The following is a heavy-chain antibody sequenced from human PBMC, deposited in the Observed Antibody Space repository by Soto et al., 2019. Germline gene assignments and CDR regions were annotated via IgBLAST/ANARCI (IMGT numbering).Heavy chain of an antibody. CDR2: ISGSGGRT. CDR3: AKGSYSSSWYDLVYYYYGMDV. J-gene: IGHJ6*02. D-gene: IGHD6-13*01. CDR1: GFTFISYA. Sequence: GGSLRLSCAASGFTFISYAMSWVRQAPGKGLEWVSAISGSGGRTYYADSVKGRFTISRDKSKNTLYLQMNSLRAEDTAVYYCAKGSYSSSWYDLVYYYYGMDVWGQGTTVTVSS. V-gene: IGHV3-23*01.